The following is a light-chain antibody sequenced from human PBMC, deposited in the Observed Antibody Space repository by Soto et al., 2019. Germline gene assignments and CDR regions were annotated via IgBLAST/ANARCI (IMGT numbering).Light chain of an antibody. Sequence: DIQMTQSPSSLSASVGDRVTITCRASHHIGNYLNWYQQRPGEAPQLLIYDASDLQAAVAWRFSGSEDVKDVTFTISSLQPEDFATYFCQQYDRLPLTFGRGTKVDIK. CDR3: QQYDRLPLT. V-gene: IGKV1-33*01. CDR2: DAS. CDR1: HHIGNY. J-gene: IGKJ4*01.